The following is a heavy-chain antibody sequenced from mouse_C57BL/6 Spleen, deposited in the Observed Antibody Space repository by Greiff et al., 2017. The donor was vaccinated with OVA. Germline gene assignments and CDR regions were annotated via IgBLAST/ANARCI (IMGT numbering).Heavy chain of an antibody. Sequence: QVQLKESGAELVKPGASVKISCKASGYAFSSYWMNWVKQRPGKGLEWIGQIYPGDGDTNYNGKFKGKATLTADKSSSTAYMQLSSLTSEDSAVYFCARSGGSSSFAYWGQGTLVTVSA. V-gene: IGHV1-80*01. CDR1: GYAFSSYW. J-gene: IGHJ3*01. CDR3: ARSGGSSSFAY. CDR2: IYPGDGDT. D-gene: IGHD1-1*01.